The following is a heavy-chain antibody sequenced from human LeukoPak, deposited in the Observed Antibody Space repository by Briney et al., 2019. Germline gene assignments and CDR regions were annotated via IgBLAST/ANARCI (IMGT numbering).Heavy chain of an antibody. V-gene: IGHV4-34*01. CDR1: GGSFSSYY. J-gene: IGHJ3*02. CDR3: ARHSPDVVITRGDEAFDI. Sequence: SETLSLTCAVYGGSFSSYYWSWIRQPPGKGLEWIGEINHSGSTNYNPSLKSRVTISVDTSKNQFSLKLSSVTAADTAVYYCARHSPDVVITRGDEAFDIWGQGTMVTVSS. CDR2: INHSGST. D-gene: IGHD3-22*01.